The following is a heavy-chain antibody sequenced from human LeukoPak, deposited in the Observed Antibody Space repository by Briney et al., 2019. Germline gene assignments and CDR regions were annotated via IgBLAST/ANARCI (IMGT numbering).Heavy chain of an antibody. J-gene: IGHJ3*01. CDR3: ARDAKWELLPHAFGV. D-gene: IGHD1-26*01. CDR1: GYTFTSYG. V-gene: IGHV1-18*01. CDR2: ISAYSVNT. Sequence: ASVKVSCMASGYTFTSYGISWVRQAPGQGLEWMGWISAYSVNTHYLQKFQGRVNMTTDTSTSTAYMELRSLRSDDTAMYYCARDAKWELLPHAFGVWGQGTMVTVSS.